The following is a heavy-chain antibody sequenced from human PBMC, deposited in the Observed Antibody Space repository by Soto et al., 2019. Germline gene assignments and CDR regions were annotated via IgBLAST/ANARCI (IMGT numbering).Heavy chain of an antibody. CDR2: INAGNGNT. CDR1: GYTFTRSG. Sequence: GASVKVSCKASGYTFTRSGISWVRQAPGQRLEWMGWINAGNGNTKYSQKFRDRVTLTRDTSASTVYMELSSLRSEGTAVYYCARKDYYDSGIYYFDYWGQGTLVTVSS. J-gene: IGHJ4*02. D-gene: IGHD3-10*01. CDR3: ARKDYYDSGIYYFDY. V-gene: IGHV1-3*01.